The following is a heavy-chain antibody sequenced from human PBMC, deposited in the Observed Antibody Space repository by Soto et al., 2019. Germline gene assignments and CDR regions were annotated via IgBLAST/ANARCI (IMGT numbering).Heavy chain of an antibody. V-gene: IGHV4-39*01. D-gene: IGHD2-2*02. J-gene: IGHJ5*02. CDR2: IYYSGST. CDR1: GGSISSSSYY. CDR3: ARQIVGLPAAITNWFNP. Sequence: SETLSLTCTVSGGSISSSSYYWGWIRQPPGKGLERIGSIYYSGSTYYNQSLKSRVTISVDTSKNQLPPKLSPVTAADTTVYNCARQIVGLPAAITNWFNPWGQETLVTFSS.